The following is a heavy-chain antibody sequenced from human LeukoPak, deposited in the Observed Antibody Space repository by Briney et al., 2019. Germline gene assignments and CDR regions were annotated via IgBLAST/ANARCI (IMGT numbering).Heavy chain of an antibody. Sequence: GASVKVSCKASGCTFSSYAISWVRQAPGQGLEWMGGIIPIFGTANYAQKFQGRVTITADKSTSTAYMELSSLRSEDTAVYYCARDLAVAGQSYYYYYYMDVWGKGTTVTVSS. V-gene: IGHV1-69*06. CDR2: IIPIFGTA. CDR1: GCTFSSYA. J-gene: IGHJ6*03. CDR3: ARDLAVAGQSYYYYYYMDV. D-gene: IGHD6-19*01.